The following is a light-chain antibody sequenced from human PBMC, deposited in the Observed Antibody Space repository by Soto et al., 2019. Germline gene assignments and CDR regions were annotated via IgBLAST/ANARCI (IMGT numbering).Light chain of an antibody. Sequence: QSALTQPASVSGSPGQSITISCTGTSSDVGSYNHVSWYQQHPGKAPTLMIYEVNKRPSGVSNRFSGSKSGNTASLTISGLQAEDEADYYCCSSVGGPNWVFGGGTKLTVL. J-gene: IGLJ3*02. CDR2: EVN. CDR1: SSDVGSYNH. CDR3: CSSVGGPNWV. V-gene: IGLV2-23*02.